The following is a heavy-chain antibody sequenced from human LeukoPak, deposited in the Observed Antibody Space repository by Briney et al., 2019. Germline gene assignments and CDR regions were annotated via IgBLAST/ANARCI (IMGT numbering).Heavy chain of an antibody. V-gene: IGHV3-20*04. CDR2: INWNGGRT. D-gene: IGHD6-19*01. J-gene: IGHJ4*02. Sequence: RPGGSLSLSCAASGFTFYDYGMSWVRQAPGKGLEWVSGINWNGGRTVYADSVKGRFTISRDNAKNSLYLQMNTLRAEDTALYYCARAVSTNGWYGGVDYWGQGTLVTVSS. CDR1: GFTFYDYG. CDR3: ARAVSTNGWYGGVDY.